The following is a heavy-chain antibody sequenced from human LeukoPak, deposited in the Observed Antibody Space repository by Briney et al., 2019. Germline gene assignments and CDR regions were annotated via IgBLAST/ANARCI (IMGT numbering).Heavy chain of an antibody. J-gene: IGHJ4*02. CDR3: ARPYDSSGNDLGY. CDR2: ISPYTGDI. D-gene: IGHD3-22*01. Sequence: ASVKVSCKASGYTFTNFGISWVRQAPGQGLEWMGWISPYTGDINHAQQFQGRVTMTTDTSTSTAYMELRSLRSDDTAVYYCARPYDSSGNDLGYWGQGTLVTVSS. CDR1: GYTFTNFG. V-gene: IGHV1-18*01.